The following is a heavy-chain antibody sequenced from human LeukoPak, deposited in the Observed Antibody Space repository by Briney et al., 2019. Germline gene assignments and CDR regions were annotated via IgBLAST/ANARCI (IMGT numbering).Heavy chain of an antibody. CDR1: GFTFSSYA. CDR3: ASLLIAAAANWFDP. CDR2: ISYDGSNK. Sequence: HPGGSLRLSCAASGFTFSSYAMHWVRQAPGKGLEWVAVISYDGSNKYYADSVKGRFTISRDNSKNTLYLQMNSLRAEDTAVYYCASLLIAAAANWFDPWGQGTLVTVSS. V-gene: IGHV3-30-3*02. J-gene: IGHJ5*02. D-gene: IGHD6-13*01.